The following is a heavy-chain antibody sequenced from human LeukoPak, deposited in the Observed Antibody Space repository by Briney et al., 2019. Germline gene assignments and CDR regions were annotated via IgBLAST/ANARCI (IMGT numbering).Heavy chain of an antibody. J-gene: IGHJ5*02. Sequence: GASVKVSCKASGYTFTNYDIDWVRQATGQGLEWMGWMNPNSGNTGYAQKFQGRVTITRNTSISTAYMELSSLRSEDTAVYYCARTRLWGGYWFDPWGQGTLVTVSS. D-gene: IGHD3-16*01. CDR3: ARTRLWGGYWFDP. V-gene: IGHV1-8*01. CDR1: GYTFTNYD. CDR2: MNPNSGNT.